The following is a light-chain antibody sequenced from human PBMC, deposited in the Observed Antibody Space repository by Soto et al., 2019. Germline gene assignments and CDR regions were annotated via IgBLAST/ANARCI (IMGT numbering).Light chain of an antibody. Sequence: EIVWTQSPGTLSLSPGERGTLSCRASQNLGTLYLAWFKQKSGQAPRLLIYAASSRATGSPDRFSGGGSGTEFTLTISRLEPEDFEVYYCQQYGYSPITFGQGTRLEIK. CDR3: QQYGYSPIT. V-gene: IGKV3-20*01. J-gene: IGKJ5*01. CDR1: QNLGTLY. CDR2: AAS.